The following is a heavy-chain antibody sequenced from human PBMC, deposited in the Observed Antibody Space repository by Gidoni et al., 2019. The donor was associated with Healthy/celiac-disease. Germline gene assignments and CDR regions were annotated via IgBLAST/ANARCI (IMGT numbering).Heavy chain of an antibody. Sequence: EVQLVESGGGLVKPGGSLRLSCAASGFTFSSYSMNWVSQAPGRGLGLVSSISSSSSYIYYADSVKGRFTISRDNAKNSLYLQMNSLRAEDTAVYYCARGVGRRRRGGALLDPTNDAFDIWGQGTMVTVSS. CDR1: GFTFSSYS. V-gene: IGHV3-21*01. CDR3: ARGVGRRRRGGALLDPTNDAFDI. J-gene: IGHJ3*02. D-gene: IGHD3-16*01. CDR2: ISSSSSYI.